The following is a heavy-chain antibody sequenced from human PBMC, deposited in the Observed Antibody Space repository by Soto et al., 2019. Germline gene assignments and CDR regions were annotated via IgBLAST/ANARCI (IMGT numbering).Heavy chain of an antibody. Sequence: GESQKISCKASRCIFIDSFMGSVRQRPGKVLEWRGIVYPRDSDTRYSPSFQGQVTISAHRCTGTAFLQWRSLKASDTALYYCARPPLPGYSIHFNAWGQGTLVTVSS. D-gene: IGHD2-15*01. J-gene: IGHJ5*02. CDR1: RCIFIDSF. CDR2: VYPRDSDT. V-gene: IGHV5-51*01. CDR3: ARPPLPGYSIHFNA.